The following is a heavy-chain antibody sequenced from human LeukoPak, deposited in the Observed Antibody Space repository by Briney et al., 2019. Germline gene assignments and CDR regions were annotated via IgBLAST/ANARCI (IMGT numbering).Heavy chain of an antibody. CDR1: GGSFSGYY. CDR2: INHSGST. J-gene: IGHJ4*02. CDR3: ARGRAWVVITLGESDY. D-gene: IGHD3-22*01. V-gene: IGHV4-34*01. Sequence: TSETLSLTCAVYGGSFSGYYWSWIRQPPGKGLEWIGEINHSGSTNYNPSLKSRVTISVDTSKNQFSLKLSSVTAADTAVYYCARGRAWVVITLGESDYWGQGTLVTVSS.